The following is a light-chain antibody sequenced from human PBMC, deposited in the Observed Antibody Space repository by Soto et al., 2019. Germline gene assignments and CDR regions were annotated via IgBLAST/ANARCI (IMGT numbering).Light chain of an antibody. CDR2: DVS. CDR3: SSYTSSSTV. V-gene: IGLV2-14*01. Sequence: QSALTQPASVSGSPGQSITISCTGTSSDVGGYNYVSWYQQHPGKAPKLMIYDVSNRPSGVSNRFSGSKSGNTASLTISALQAEDEADYYCSSYTSSSTVFGGGTQLTVL. J-gene: IGLJ3*02. CDR1: SSDVGGYNY.